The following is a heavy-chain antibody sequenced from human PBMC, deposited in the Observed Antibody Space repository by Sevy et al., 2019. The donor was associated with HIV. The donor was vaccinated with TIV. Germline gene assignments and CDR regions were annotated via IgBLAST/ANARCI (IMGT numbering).Heavy chain of an antibody. Sequence: GGSLRLSCAASGFTVSSNYMSWVRQAPGKGLEWVSVIYSGGSTYYADSVKGRFTISRDNSKNTLYLQMNSLRAEDTAVYYCATVEQYYYYYYGMDVWGQGTTVTVSS. CDR2: IYSGGST. CDR3: ATVEQYYYYYYGMDV. CDR1: GFTVSSNY. J-gene: IGHJ6*02. V-gene: IGHV3-53*01. D-gene: IGHD1-1*01.